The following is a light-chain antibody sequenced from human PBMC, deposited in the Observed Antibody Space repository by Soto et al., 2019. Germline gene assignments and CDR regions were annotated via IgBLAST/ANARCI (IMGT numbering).Light chain of an antibody. CDR3: QQSRA. CDR1: QSITTY. J-gene: IGKJ1*01. CDR2: DAS. V-gene: IGKV1-39*01. Sequence: DIQMTQSPSSLSASVGDRVTITCRASQSITTYLNWYQQKPGKAPKLLIYDASSLESGVPSRFSGSGSGTDFTLTISSLQPEDVATYYCQQSRAFGQGTKVDIK.